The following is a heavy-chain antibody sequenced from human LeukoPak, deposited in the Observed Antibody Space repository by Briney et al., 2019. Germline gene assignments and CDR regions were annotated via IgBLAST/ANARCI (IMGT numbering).Heavy chain of an antibody. V-gene: IGHV4-61*02. CDR2: IYTTEST. J-gene: IGHJ4*02. Sequence: SETLSLTCTVSGGSISNDNYYWRWVRQPAGKGLEWIGRIYTTESTNYNPSLKSRVTISVHTSKNQFSLKLSSVTAADTAVYYCARDLKFFDIDYWGQGILVTVSS. D-gene: IGHD3/OR15-3a*01. CDR3: ARDLKFFDIDY. CDR1: GGSISNDNYY.